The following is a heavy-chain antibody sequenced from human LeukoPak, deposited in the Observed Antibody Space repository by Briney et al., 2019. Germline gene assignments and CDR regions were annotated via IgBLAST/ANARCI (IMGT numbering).Heavy chain of an antibody. V-gene: IGHV1-69*05. CDR3: ARVIPFAFDI. Sequence: PEASVKVSCKASGGTFSSYAISWVRQAPGQGLEWMGGIIPIFGTANYAQKFRGRVTITTDESTSTAYMELSSLRSEDTAVYYCARVIPFAFDIWGQGTMVTVSS. CDR1: GGTFSSYA. J-gene: IGHJ3*02. CDR2: IIPIFGTA. D-gene: IGHD2-2*02.